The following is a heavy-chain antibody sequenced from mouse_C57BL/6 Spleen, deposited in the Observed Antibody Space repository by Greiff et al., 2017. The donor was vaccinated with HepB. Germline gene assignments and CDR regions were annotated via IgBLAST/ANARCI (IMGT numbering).Heavy chain of an antibody. Sequence: VQLQQPGAELVMPGASVKLSCKASGYTFTSYWMHWVKQRPGQGLEWIGEIDPSDSYTNYNQKFKGKSTLTVDKSSSTAYMQLSSLTSEDSAVYYCARRSPYYYGSSLFDYWGQGTTLTVSS. J-gene: IGHJ2*01. CDR2: IDPSDSYT. V-gene: IGHV1-69*01. D-gene: IGHD1-1*01. CDR3: ARRSPYYYGSSLFDY. CDR1: GYTFTSYW.